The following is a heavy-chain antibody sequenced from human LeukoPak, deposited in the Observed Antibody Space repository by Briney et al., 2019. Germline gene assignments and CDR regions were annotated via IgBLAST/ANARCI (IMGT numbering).Heavy chain of an antibody. CDR1: GFKFSGYA. V-gene: IGHV3-23*01. J-gene: IGHJ4*02. D-gene: IGHD2-15*01. CDR2: ISGTGYST. Sequence: GGSLRLSCAASGFKFSGYAMSWVRQAPGKGLEWVSAISGTGYSTYYADSVKGRFTTSRDNSKDTLFLQMNSLRAEDTAVYYCARDYCSGGSCYSDYWGQGTLVTVSS. CDR3: ARDYCSGGSCYSDY.